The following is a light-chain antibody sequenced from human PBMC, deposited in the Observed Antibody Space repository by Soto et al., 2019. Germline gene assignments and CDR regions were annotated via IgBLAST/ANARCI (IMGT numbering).Light chain of an antibody. V-gene: IGLV2-14*01. CDR3: ISYTGSSTSYV. Sequence: QSALTQPASVSGSPGQSITISCSGTRSDTGSYNYVAWYQQFPGKTPKILIYGVSNRPSGVSSRFSGSKSGNTASLTISGPQAEDEADYYCISYTGSSTSYVFGSGTKVTVL. J-gene: IGLJ1*01. CDR2: GVS. CDR1: RSDTGSYNY.